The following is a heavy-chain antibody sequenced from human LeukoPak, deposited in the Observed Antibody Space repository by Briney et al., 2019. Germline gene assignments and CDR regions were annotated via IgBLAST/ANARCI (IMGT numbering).Heavy chain of an antibody. CDR2: INHSGST. V-gene: IGHV4-34*01. CDR3: AQRDTVTTHDY. CDR1: GGSFSGYY. D-gene: IGHD4-11*01. J-gene: IGHJ4*02. Sequence: SETLSLTCAVYGGSFSGYYWSWIRQPPVKGLEWIGEINHSGSTNYNPSLKSRVTISVDTSKNQFSLKLSSVTAADTAVYYCAQRDTVTTHDYWGQGTLVTVSS.